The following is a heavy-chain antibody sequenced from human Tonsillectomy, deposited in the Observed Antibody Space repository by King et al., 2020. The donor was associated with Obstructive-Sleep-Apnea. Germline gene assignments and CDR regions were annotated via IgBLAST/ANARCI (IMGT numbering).Heavy chain of an antibody. J-gene: IGHJ4*02. CDR3: AKSSHSGVAGTFY. Sequence: HVRLVESGGGVVQPGRSLRLSCAASGFTFGGYGMHWVRQAPGKGLEWVAFISYDGSNEYSVDSVKGRFTISRDNSKNTLYLLMNSLRAEDTAVYYCAKSSHSGVAGTFYWGQGTLVTVSS. D-gene: IGHD6-19*01. CDR1: GFTFGGYG. V-gene: IGHV3-30*18. CDR2: ISYDGSNE.